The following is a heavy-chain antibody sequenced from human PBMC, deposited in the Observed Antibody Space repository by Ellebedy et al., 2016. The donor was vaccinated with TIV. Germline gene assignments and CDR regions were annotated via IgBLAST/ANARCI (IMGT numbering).Heavy chain of an antibody. Sequence: AASVKVSCKTSGYTFGSFDIIWVRQATGQGLEWMGWMNSNSANTGLAEKFRYRVTLTGDTSTDTAYMELNGLRSEDTAVYYCARARRTLLWADNWGQGTLLTVSS. J-gene: IGHJ4*02. CDR1: GYTFGSFD. D-gene: IGHD2/OR15-2a*01. CDR3: ARARRTLLWADN. CDR2: MNSNSANT. V-gene: IGHV1-8*01.